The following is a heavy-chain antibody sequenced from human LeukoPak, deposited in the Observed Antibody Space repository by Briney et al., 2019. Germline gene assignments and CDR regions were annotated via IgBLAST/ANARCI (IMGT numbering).Heavy chain of an antibody. V-gene: IGHV3-74*01. Sequence: GGSLRLSCAAPGFTFSSYWMHWVRQAPGKGLVWVSRINSDGSSTSYADSVKGRFTISRDNAKNTLYLQMNSLRAEDTAVYYCARAGDYGDSYFDYWGQGTLVTVSS. J-gene: IGHJ4*02. CDR3: ARAGDYGDSYFDY. D-gene: IGHD4-17*01. CDR2: INSDGSST. CDR1: GFTFSSYW.